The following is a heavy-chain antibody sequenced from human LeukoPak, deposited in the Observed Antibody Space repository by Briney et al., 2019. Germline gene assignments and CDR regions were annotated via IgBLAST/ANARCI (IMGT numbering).Heavy chain of an antibody. D-gene: IGHD3-22*01. CDR2: INWNGGST. CDR3: AKGGIIMIGGYFDL. Sequence: GGSLRLSCAASGFTFDDYAMNWVRQAPGKGLEWVSGINWNGGSTGYADSVKGRFTISRDNSKNSLYLQMNSLRIEDTALYYCAKGGIIMIGGYFDLWGRGTLVTVSS. CDR1: GFTFDDYA. J-gene: IGHJ2*01. V-gene: IGHV3-20*04.